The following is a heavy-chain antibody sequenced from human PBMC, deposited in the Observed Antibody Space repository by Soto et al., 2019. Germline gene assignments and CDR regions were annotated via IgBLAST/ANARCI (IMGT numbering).Heavy chain of an antibody. CDR1: GASFTRDGNC. J-gene: IGHJ4*02. CDR2: IYHGGST. V-gene: IGHV4-30-2*01. CDR3: AREVDGYSQFDD. D-gene: IGHD4-4*01. Sequence: QVQLRESGSGLVKPSQTLSLTCSFSGASFTRDGNCWTWIRHRRGKGLEFVASIYHGGSTFYNPSLRSRVTLSLDRSKNQFSLKLTAVTAAETAVYYGAREVDGYSQFDDWGQGTLVTVSS.